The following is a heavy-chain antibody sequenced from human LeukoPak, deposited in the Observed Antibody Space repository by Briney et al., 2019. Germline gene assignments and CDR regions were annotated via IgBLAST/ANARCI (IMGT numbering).Heavy chain of an antibody. CDR3: AKDSVRGYSGYGNDGFDI. Sequence: PGGSLRLSCAASGFTLSGYEMNWVRQAPGKGLEWVSYISSSGSTIYYADSVKGRFTISRDNAKNSLYLQMNSLRAEDTALYYCAKDSVRGYSGYGNDGFDIWGQGTMVTVSS. D-gene: IGHD5-12*01. J-gene: IGHJ3*02. CDR1: GFTLSGYE. V-gene: IGHV3-48*03. CDR2: ISSSGSTI.